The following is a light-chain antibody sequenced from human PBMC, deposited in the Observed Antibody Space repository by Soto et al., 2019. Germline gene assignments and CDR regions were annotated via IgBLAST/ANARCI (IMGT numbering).Light chain of an antibody. CDR3: AAWDNSLNGLHV. CDR2: NDN. J-gene: IGLJ1*01. Sequence: QSVLTQPPSASVSPGQRVTISCSGSSSNIGSNTVNWYQLLPGTAPKLLIYNDNQRPSGVPDRFSGSKSGTSASLAINGLQSEDEADYCCAAWDNSLNGLHVFGTGTKVTLL. V-gene: IGLV1-44*01. CDR1: SSNIGSNT.